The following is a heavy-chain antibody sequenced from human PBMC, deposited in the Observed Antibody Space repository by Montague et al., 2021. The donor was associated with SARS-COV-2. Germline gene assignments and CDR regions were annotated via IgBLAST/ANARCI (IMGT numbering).Heavy chain of an antibody. D-gene: IGHD2-2*01. J-gene: IGHJ5*02. V-gene: IGHV4-39*01. CDR3: ARRMGSWCVVVVPSWFDP. CDR2: IYYSGTT. Sequence: SETLSLTCTVSGGSISSSSYYWGWIRQPPGKGLEWIGNIYYSGTTYYNPSLKSRVTISADTSKNQLSLKLRSVTAADTAVYYCARRMGSWCVVVVPSWFDPWGQGTLVTVSS. CDR1: GGSISSSSYY.